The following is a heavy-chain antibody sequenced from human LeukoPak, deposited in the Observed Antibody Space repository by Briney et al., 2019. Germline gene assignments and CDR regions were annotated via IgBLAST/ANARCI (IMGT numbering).Heavy chain of an antibody. D-gene: IGHD4-17*01. Sequence: GGSLRLSCAASGFTFSSYWMNWVRQAPGKGLEWVALINPDGSQTNYVDSVKGRLTISRDNAETSLYLQMNSLRAEDTAVYYCARDLGYGALDPWGQGTLVTVSS. J-gene: IGHJ5*02. V-gene: IGHV3-7*01. CDR3: ARDLGYGALDP. CDR1: GFTFSSYW. CDR2: INPDGSQT.